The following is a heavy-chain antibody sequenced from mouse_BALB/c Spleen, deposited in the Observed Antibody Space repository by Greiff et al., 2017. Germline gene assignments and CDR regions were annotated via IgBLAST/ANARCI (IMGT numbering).Heavy chain of an antibody. CDR1: GYTFTSYV. V-gene: IGHV1-14*01. CDR2: INPYNDGT. J-gene: IGHJ4*01. Sequence: VQLKQSGPELVKPGASVKMSCKASGYTFTSYVMHWVKQKPGQGLEWIGYINPYNDGTKYNEKFKGKATLTSDKSSSTAYMELSSLTSEDSAVYYCAREGRDSSGYGDAMDYWGQGTSVTVSS. D-gene: IGHD3-2*01. CDR3: AREGRDSSGYGDAMDY.